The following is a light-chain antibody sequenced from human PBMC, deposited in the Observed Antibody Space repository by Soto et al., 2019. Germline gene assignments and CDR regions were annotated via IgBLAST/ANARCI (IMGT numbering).Light chain of an antibody. CDR1: QSVSSSY. J-gene: IGKJ5*01. CDR2: GAS. V-gene: IGKV3-20*01. CDR3: QQYDSSIT. Sequence: EIVFTQSPATLSLSPGERATLSCRASQSVSSSYLAWYQKKPGQAPRLLIDGASSRATGVPDRFSGSGSGADFTLTISRVEPEDFAVYYCQQYDSSITFGQGTRLEIK.